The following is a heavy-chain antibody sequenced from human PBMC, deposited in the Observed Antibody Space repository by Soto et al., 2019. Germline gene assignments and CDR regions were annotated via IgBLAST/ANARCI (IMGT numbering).Heavy chain of an antibody. D-gene: IGHD6-19*01. CDR2: IYYSGST. CDR1: GGSISSYY. J-gene: IGHJ6*03. V-gene: IGHV4-59*08. Sequence: SETLSLTCTVSGGSISSYYWSWIRQPPGKGLEWIGYIYYSGSTNYNPSLKSRVTISVDTSKNQFSLKLSSVTAADTAVYYCARLLASSSGWNYYYYYYMDVWGKGTTVTVSS. CDR3: ARLLASSSGWNYYYYYYMDV.